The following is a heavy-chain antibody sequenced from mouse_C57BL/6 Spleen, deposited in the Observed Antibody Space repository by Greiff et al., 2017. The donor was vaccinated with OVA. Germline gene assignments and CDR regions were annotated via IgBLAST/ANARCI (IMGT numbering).Heavy chain of an antibody. V-gene: IGHV7-3*01. Sequence: EVQVVESGGGLVQPGGSLSLSCAASGFTFTDYYMSWVRQPPGQALEWLGFIRHKANGYTTEYSASVKGRFTISRDNSQSILYLQMNALRAEDSATYYCAGYISDGYYLYYAMDYWGQGTSVTVSS. CDR1: GFTFTDYY. J-gene: IGHJ4*01. CDR2: IRHKANGYTT. D-gene: IGHD2-3*01. CDR3: AGYISDGYYLYYAMDY.